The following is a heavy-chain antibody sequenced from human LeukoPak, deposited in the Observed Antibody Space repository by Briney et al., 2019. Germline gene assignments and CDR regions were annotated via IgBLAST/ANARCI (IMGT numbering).Heavy chain of an antibody. D-gene: IGHD5-24*01. CDR1: GYTFTGYY. V-gene: IGHV1-2*02. Sequence: ASVKVSCKASGYTFTGYYMHWVRQAPGQGLEWMGWINPNSGGTNYAQKFQGRVTMTRDTSISTAYMELSRLRSDDTAVYYCARVIVLGGDGYNPYYFDYWGQGTLVTVSS. CDR2: INPNSGGT. CDR3: ARVIVLGGDGYNPYYFDY. J-gene: IGHJ4*02.